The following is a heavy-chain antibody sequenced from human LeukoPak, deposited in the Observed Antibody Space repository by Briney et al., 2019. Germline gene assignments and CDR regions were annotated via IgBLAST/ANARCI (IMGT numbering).Heavy chain of an antibody. CDR3: ARVYGAGYDFRGAFDI. V-gene: IGHV4-59*01. CDR2: IYYSGST. CDR1: GDSISTYY. J-gene: IGHJ3*02. D-gene: IGHD5-12*01. Sequence: SETLSLTCTVSGDSISTYYWSWIRQPPGKGLGWIGYIYYSGSTNYNPSLKSRVTISVDTSKNQFSLNLSSVTAADTAVYYCARVYGAGYDFRGAFDIWGQGTMVTVSS.